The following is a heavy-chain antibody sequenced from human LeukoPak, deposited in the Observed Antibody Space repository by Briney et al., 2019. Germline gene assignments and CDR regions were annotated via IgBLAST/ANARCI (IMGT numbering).Heavy chain of an antibody. J-gene: IGHJ4*02. CDR3: ARGQGSSAEGY. CDR2: IYTSGST. CDR1: GGSISSGSYY. Sequence: SQTLSLTCTVSGGSISSGSYYWSWIRQPAGKGLEWIGRIYTSGSTNYNPSLKSRVTISVDTSKNQFSLKLSSVTAADTAVYYCARGQGSSAEGYWGQGTLVTVSS. V-gene: IGHV4-61*02. D-gene: IGHD6-13*01.